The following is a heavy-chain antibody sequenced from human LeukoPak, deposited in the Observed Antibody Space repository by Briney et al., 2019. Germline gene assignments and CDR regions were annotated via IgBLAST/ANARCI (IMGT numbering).Heavy chain of an antibody. CDR1: GGSFSSYG. J-gene: IGHJ6*03. CDR2: IWYDGSNK. Sequence: GGSLRPSCAASGGSFSSYGMHWVRRAPPKGLEGVAGIWYDGSNKYYADSVKGRFTISRDNSKNSLCLQMNNLRGEETAVYYCAKELAAAGNRINFYYYYYYMDVWGKGTKVSVSS. CDR3: AKELAAAGNRINFYYYYYYMDV. D-gene: IGHD6-13*01. V-gene: IGHV3-33*06.